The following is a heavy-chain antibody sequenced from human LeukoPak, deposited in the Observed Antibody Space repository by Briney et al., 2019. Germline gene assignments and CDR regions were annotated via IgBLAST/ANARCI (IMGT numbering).Heavy chain of an antibody. J-gene: IGHJ4*02. CDR1: GYSFTAFY. Sequence: ASVKVSCKTSGYSFTAFYIHWVRQAPGQGLEWMGWIHPRRGDTNYAQKFQGRVTMTRDTSISTAYMELSRLRSDDTAVYYCARENRGGTSISSHIYYFDYWGQGTLVTVSS. V-gene: IGHV1-2*02. CDR2: IHPRRGDT. D-gene: IGHD1-14*01. CDR3: ARENRGGTSISSHIYYFDY.